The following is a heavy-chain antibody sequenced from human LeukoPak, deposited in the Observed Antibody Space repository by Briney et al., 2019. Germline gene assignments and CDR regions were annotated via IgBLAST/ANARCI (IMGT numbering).Heavy chain of an antibody. Sequence: AGGYLRFSGAASGFTFSSYCMSWVRQAPGMGRGGVANIKQDGSEKYYVDSVKARFTISRDNAKNSLYLQMNSLRAEDTAVYYCARDPYSSFYYMDVWGKGTTVTASS. CDR3: ARDPYSSFYYMDV. CDR1: GFTFSSYC. CDR2: IKQDGSEK. V-gene: IGHV3-7*01. D-gene: IGHD6-6*01. J-gene: IGHJ6*03.